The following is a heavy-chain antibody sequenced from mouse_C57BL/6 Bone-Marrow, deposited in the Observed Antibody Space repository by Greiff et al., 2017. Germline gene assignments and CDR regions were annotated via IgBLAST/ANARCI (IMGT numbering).Heavy chain of an antibody. CDR3: ESGAYYFDY. V-gene: IGHV1-76*01. CDR1: GYTFTDYY. J-gene: IGHJ2*01. Sequence: VQVVESGAELVRPGASVKLSCKASGYTFTDYYINWVKQRPGQGLEWIARIYPGSGNTYYNEKFKGKATLTAEKSSSTAYMQLSSLTSEDSAVYFCESGAYYFDYWGQGTTLTVSS. CDR2: IYPGSGNT.